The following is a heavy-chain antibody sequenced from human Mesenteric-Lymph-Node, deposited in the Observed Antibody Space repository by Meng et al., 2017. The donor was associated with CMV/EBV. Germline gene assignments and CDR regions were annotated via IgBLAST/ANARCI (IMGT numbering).Heavy chain of an antibody. D-gene: IGHD6-13*01. CDR2: IYHSGST. V-gene: IGHV4-39*07. CDR1: GGSISSGDYY. Sequence: GSLRLSCSVSGGSISSGDYYWSWIRQPPGKGLEWIGSIYHSGSTYYNPSLKSRVTISVDTSKNQFSLKLSSVTAADTAVYYCARAGYSSSWYPLSYYYYYGMDVWGQGTTVTVSS. J-gene: IGHJ6*02. CDR3: ARAGYSSSWYPLSYYYYYGMDV.